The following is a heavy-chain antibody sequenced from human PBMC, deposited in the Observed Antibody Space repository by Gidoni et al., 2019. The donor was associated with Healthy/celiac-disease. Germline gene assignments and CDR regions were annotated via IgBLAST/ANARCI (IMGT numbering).Heavy chain of an antibody. Sequence: QVQLVQSGAEVKKPGSSVKVSCKTSGGTVSSYAISWVRQAPGQGLEWMGGIILIFGTANYAQKFQGRVTITADKSTSTAYMELSSLRSEDTAVYYCARVSLLLWYFDLWGRGTLVTVSS. D-gene: IGHD2-15*01. J-gene: IGHJ2*01. CDR2: IILIFGTA. V-gene: IGHV1-69*06. CDR3: ARVSLLLWYFDL. CDR1: GGTVSSYA.